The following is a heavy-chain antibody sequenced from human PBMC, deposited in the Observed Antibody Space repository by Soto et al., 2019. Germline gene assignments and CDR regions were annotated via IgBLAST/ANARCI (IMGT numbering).Heavy chain of an antibody. CDR2: IIPIFGTA. Sequence: ASVKVSCKASGGTFSSYAISWVRQAPGQGLEWMGGIIPIFGTANYAQKFQGRVTITADESTSTAYMELSSLRSEDTAVYYCAREKDSSGYYPRPSYNWFDPWGQGTLVTVSS. D-gene: IGHD3-22*01. CDR3: AREKDSSGYYPRPSYNWFDP. J-gene: IGHJ5*02. CDR1: GGTFSSYA. V-gene: IGHV1-69*13.